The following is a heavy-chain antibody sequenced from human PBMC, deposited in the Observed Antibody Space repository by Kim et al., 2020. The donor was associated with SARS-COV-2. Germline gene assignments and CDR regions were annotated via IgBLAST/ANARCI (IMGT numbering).Heavy chain of an antibody. CDR3: VKNGARGYYDSSGYYPILGYYYGMDV. J-gene: IGHJ6*02. CDR1: GFTFSSYA. D-gene: IGHD3-22*01. CDR2: ISSNGGST. Sequence: GGSLRLSCSASGFTFSSYAMHWVRQAPGKGLEYVSAISSNGGSTYYADSVKGRFTISRDNSKNTLYLQMSSLRAEDTAVYYCVKNGARGYYDSSGYYPILGYYYGMDVWGQGTTVTVSS. V-gene: IGHV3-64D*06.